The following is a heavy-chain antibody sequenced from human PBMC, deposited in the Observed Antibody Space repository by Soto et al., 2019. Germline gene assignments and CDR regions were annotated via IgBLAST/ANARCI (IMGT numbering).Heavy chain of an antibody. CDR1: GGSISSYY. CDR2: IYYSGST. Sequence: SETLSLTCTVSGGSISSYYWSWIRQPPGKGLEWIGYIYYSGSTNYNPSLKSRVTISVDTSKNQFSLKLSSVTAADTAVYYCARARLRDCSGGSCYPYYFDYWGQGTLVTVSS. V-gene: IGHV4-59*12. J-gene: IGHJ4*02. CDR3: ARARLRDCSGGSCYPYYFDY. D-gene: IGHD2-15*01.